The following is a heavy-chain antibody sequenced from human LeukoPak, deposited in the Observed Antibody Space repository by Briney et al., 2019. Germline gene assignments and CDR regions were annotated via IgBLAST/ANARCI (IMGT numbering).Heavy chain of an antibody. V-gene: IGHV4-61*02. CDR3: VREYYDVFTDAYYYYYIDA. J-gene: IGHJ6*03. CDR2: IYTSGST. Sequence: SETLSLTCTVSGGSISSGGYYWSWIRQSAGKGLEWIGRIYTSGSTNYNPSLKSRVTISIDTSKNQFSLKLSSVTAADTAVYYCVREYYDVFTDAYYYYYIDAWGKGTTVTVSS. CDR1: GGSISSGGYY. D-gene: IGHD3-9*01.